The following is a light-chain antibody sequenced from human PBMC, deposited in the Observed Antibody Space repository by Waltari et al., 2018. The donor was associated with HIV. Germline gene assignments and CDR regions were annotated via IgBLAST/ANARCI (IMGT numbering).Light chain of an antibody. CDR2: EVS. CDR3: MQSIELPLT. CDR1: QSLLHSDGKTY. J-gene: IGKJ4*01. V-gene: IGKV2D-29*01. Sequence: APLSLSVTPGQPASISCKSNQSLLHSDGKTYLYWYLQKEGQPPQLLINEVSTRFSGVPDRFSGGGTGTDFSLQISRVEAEDVGISYCMQSIELPLTFGGGTKVEIK.